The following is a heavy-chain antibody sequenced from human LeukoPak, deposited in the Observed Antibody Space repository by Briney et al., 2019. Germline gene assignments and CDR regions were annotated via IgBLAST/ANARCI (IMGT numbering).Heavy chain of an antibody. Sequence: SETLSLTCTVSGGSISSSSYYWGWIRQPPGKGLEWIGEINHSGSTNYNPSLKSRVTISVDTSKNQFSLKLSSVTAADTAVYYCARHQPRFAQQRARAFDYWGQGTLVTVSS. CDR2: INHSGST. J-gene: IGHJ4*02. V-gene: IGHV4-39*01. CDR1: GGSISSSSYY. D-gene: IGHD3-16*01. CDR3: ARHQPRFAQQRARAFDY.